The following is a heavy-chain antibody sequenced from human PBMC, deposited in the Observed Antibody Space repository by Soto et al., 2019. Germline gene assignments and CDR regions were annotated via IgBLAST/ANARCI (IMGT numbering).Heavy chain of an antibody. CDR2: IYYIGST. J-gene: IGHJ5*01. Sequence: PSETLSLTCTVSGGSISSGGYYWSWIRQHPGKGLEWIGYIYYIGSTYYNPSLKSRVSISVDTSKNQFSLSLRSVTAADTAVYFCVRRGRTIFFDWSAICGNYTLALLDS. CDR1: GGSISSGGYY. CDR3: VRRGRTIFFDWSAICGNYTLALLDS. V-gene: IGHV4-31*03. D-gene: IGHD3-9*01.